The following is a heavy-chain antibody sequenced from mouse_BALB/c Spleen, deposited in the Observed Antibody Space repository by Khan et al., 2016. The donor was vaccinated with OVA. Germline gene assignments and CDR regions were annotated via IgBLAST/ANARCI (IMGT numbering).Heavy chain of an antibody. D-gene: IGHD4-1*01. CDR1: GYTFTSYW. CDR3: ARLTGTLFAY. V-gene: IGHV1-7*01. CDR2: INPSTGYT. Sequence: VQLQESGAELAKPGASVKMSCKASGYTFTSYWMHWVKQRPGQGLEWIGYINPSTGYTEYNQKFKDKATLTADKSSSTAYMQLSSLTSEDSAVYYCARLTGTLFAYWGQGTLVTVSA. J-gene: IGHJ3*01.